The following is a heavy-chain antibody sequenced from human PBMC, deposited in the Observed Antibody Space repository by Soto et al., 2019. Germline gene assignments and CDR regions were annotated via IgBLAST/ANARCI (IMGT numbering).Heavy chain of an antibody. Sequence: GSLRLSCAASGFTFSSYGMHWVRQAPGKGLEWVAVIWYDGSNKYYADSVKGRFTISRDNSKNTLYPQMNSLRAEDTAVYYCARKGSGYDLEPFDYWGQGTLVTVSS. CDR2: IWYDGSNK. CDR1: GFTFSSYG. V-gene: IGHV3-33*01. D-gene: IGHD5-12*01. J-gene: IGHJ4*02. CDR3: ARKGSGYDLEPFDY.